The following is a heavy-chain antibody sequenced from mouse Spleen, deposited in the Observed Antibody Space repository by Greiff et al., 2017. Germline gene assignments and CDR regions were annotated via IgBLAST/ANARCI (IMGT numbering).Heavy chain of an antibody. J-gene: IGHJ1*03. Sequence: EVQLQQSGPVLVKPGASVKMSCKASGYTFTDYYMNWVKQSHGKSLEWIGVINPYNGGTSYNQKFKGKATLTVDKSSSTAYMELNSLTSEDSAVYYCAKTTVVGYFDVWGTGTTVTVSS. V-gene: IGHV1-19*01. CDR1: GYTFTDYY. CDR2: INPYNGGT. CDR3: AKTTVVGYFDV. D-gene: IGHD1-1*01.